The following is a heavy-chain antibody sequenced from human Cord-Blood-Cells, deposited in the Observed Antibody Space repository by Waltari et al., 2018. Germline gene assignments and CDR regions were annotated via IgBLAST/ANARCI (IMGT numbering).Heavy chain of an antibody. Sequence: QVQLQESGPGLVKPSENLSLTCTVSGGSISSYYWSWIRQPPGKGLEWIGYIYYSGSTNYNPSLKSRVTISVDTSKNQFSLKLSSVTAADTAVYYCARTRWSGDAFDIWGQGTMVTVSS. V-gene: IGHV4-59*01. CDR3: ARTRWSGDAFDI. J-gene: IGHJ3*02. CDR1: GGSISSYY. D-gene: IGHD6-13*01. CDR2: IYYSGST.